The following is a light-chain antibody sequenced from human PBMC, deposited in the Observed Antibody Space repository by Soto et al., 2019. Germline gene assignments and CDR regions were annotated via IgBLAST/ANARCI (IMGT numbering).Light chain of an antibody. CDR2: DAS. Sequence: EIVLTQSPANMSLSPGERATLSCRASQSVSSYLAWYQQKPGQAHRLLIYDASNRATGIPARLSGSGSGKDFTLTISLLEHEDFAVYYCQQRSNWPLFGGGTQVEIK. V-gene: IGKV3-11*01. CDR3: QQRSNWPL. CDR1: QSVSSY. J-gene: IGKJ4*01.